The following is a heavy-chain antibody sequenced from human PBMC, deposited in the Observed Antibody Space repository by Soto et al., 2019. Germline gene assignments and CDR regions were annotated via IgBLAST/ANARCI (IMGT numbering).Heavy chain of an antibody. V-gene: IGHV1-3*01. D-gene: IGHD2-8*01. Sequence: ASVKVSCKASGYTFTSYAMHWVRQAPGQRLEWMGWINAGNGNTKYSQKFQGRVTITRDTSASTAYMELSSLRSEDTAVYYCARGIVLMVYAVDLWGEGTLVPVS. CDR1: GYTFTSYA. J-gene: IGHJ4*02. CDR3: ARGIVLMVYAVDL. CDR2: INAGNGNT.